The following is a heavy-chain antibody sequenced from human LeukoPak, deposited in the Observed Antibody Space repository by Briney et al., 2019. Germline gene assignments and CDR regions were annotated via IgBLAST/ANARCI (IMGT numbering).Heavy chain of an antibody. Sequence: GGSLRLSCAASGFTFSNAWMSWVRQAPGKGLEWVGRIKSKTDGGTTDYAAPVKGRFTTSRDDSKNTLYLQMNSLKTEDTAVYYCTSSTMVRGVTIYWYFDLWGRGTLVTVSS. CDR1: GFTFSNAW. CDR3: TSSTMVRGVTIYWYFDL. J-gene: IGHJ2*01. D-gene: IGHD3-10*01. V-gene: IGHV3-15*01. CDR2: IKSKTDGGTT.